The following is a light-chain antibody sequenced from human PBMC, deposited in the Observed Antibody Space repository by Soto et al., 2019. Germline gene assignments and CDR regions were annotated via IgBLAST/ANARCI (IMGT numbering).Light chain of an antibody. V-gene: IGKV3-20*01. CDR2: GAS. J-gene: IGKJ4*01. CDR1: QSVSDY. Sequence: EIVLTQSPGTLSLSPGERATLSCRASQSVSDYLTWYQQKPGQAPRLLIYGASTRATGIPDRFSGSGSGTDFTLTISRLEPEDFAVYYCQQYNGSPLTFGGGTKVEIK. CDR3: QQYNGSPLT.